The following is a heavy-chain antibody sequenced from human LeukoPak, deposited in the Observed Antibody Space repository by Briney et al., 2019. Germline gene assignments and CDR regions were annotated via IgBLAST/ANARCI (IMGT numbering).Heavy chain of an antibody. CDR3: ASNPITMVRGVIPT. CDR2: IYYSGST. Sequence: SETLSLTCTVSGGSISSYYWSWIRQPPGKGLEWIGYIYYSGSTNYNPSLKSRVTILVDTSKNQFSLKLSSVTAADTAVYYCASNPITMVRGVIPTWGQGTLVTVSS. J-gene: IGHJ4*02. V-gene: IGHV4-59*01. CDR1: GGSISSYY. D-gene: IGHD3-10*01.